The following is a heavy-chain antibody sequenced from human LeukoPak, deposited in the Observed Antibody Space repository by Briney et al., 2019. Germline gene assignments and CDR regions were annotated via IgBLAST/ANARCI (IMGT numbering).Heavy chain of an antibody. CDR1: GYTFTSYD. Sequence: SVKVSCKASGYTFTSYDINWVRQATGQGLEWMGWMNPNSGNTGYAQKFQGRVTMTKNTSITTAYMELSSLRSEDTAVYYCARALSWTTDSYYYMDVWGKGTTVTASS. CDR2: MNPNSGNT. CDR3: ARALSWTTDSYYYMDV. V-gene: IGHV1-8*01. J-gene: IGHJ6*03. D-gene: IGHD3/OR15-3a*01.